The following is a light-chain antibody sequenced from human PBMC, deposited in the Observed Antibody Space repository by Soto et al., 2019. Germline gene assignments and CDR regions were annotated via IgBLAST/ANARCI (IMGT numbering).Light chain of an antibody. CDR1: QSISSW. CDR3: QQYNSYWT. V-gene: IGKV1-5*01. CDR2: DAS. Sequence: DIQMAQSPSTLSASVGDRVTNTCRASQSISSWLAWYQQKPGKAPKLLIYDASSLESGVPSRSSGSGSGTEFTLTISSLQPDDFATYYCQQYNSYWTFGQGTQVDI. J-gene: IGKJ1*01.